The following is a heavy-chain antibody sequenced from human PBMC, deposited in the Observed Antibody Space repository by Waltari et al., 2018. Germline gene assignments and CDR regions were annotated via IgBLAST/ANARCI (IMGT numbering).Heavy chain of an antibody. CDR3: SGEAARQGRKYYFDY. Sequence: QLPLQESGPGLVKPSETLSLTCTVYGCSLSISRFYLGWIRHPPGKGLEWIGSIYYSGSTYYNPSLKSRVTISVDTAKNQFSLKLSSVTAADTAVYYCSGEAARQGRKYYFDYWGQGTLVTVSS. CDR2: IYYSGST. J-gene: IGHJ4*02. V-gene: IGHV4-39*07. D-gene: IGHD6-6*01. CDR1: GCSLSISRFY.